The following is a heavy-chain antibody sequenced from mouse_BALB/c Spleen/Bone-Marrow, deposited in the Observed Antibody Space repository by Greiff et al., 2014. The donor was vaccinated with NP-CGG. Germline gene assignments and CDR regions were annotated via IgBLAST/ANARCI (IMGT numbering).Heavy chain of an antibody. Sequence: VQLKESGPGPAKPSQSLSLTCSVTGYSITSGYYWNWFRQFPGDKLEWMGYITYDGNNNYNPSLKNRISITRDTSKNQFFLKLNSVTTEDTATYYCARDYMGYWGQGTSVTVSS. J-gene: IGHJ4*01. CDR3: ARDYMGY. CDR1: GYSITSGYY. CDR2: ITYDGNN. V-gene: IGHV3-6*02.